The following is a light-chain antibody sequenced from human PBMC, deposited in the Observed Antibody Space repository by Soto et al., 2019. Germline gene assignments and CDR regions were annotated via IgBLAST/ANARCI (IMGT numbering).Light chain of an antibody. CDR2: GAS. CDR3: QQYGTSPWT. J-gene: IGKJ1*01. Sequence: EIVLTQSPGTLSLSPGERATLSYRASQRGTNNYLAWYQQKPGQAPRLLIYGASSRATGIPDRFSGSGSGTDFTLTISRLEPEDFAVYYCQQYGTSPWTFGQGTKVEIK. CDR1: QRGTNNY. V-gene: IGKV3-20*01.